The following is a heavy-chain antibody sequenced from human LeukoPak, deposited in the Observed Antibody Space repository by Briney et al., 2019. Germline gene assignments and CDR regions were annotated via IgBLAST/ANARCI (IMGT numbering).Heavy chain of an antibody. J-gene: IGHJ6*02. CDR1: GGSFSGYY. CDR2: INHSGST. Sequence: PSETLSLTFAVHGGSFSGYYWSWIRQPPGKGLEWIGEINHSGSTNYNPSLKSRVTISVDTSKNQFSLKLSSVTAADTAVYYCASDIVVVPAAMGSYYYYGMDVWGQGTTVTVSS. D-gene: IGHD2-2*01. V-gene: IGHV4-34*01. CDR3: ASDIVVVPAAMGSYYYYGMDV.